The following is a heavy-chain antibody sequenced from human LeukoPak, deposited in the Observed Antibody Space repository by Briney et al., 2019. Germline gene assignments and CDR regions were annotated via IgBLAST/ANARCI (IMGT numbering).Heavy chain of an antibody. D-gene: IGHD3-3*01. CDR1: GGSISSYY. CDR3: AREYRGSSFGVVSHAFDI. Sequence: SETLSLTCTVSGGSISSYYWSWIRQPPGKGLEWIGYIYYSGSTNYNPSIKSRVTISVDTSKNQFSRKLSSVTAADTAVYYCAREYRGSSFGVVSHAFDIWGQGTMVTVSS. V-gene: IGHV4-59*01. J-gene: IGHJ3*02. CDR2: IYYSGST.